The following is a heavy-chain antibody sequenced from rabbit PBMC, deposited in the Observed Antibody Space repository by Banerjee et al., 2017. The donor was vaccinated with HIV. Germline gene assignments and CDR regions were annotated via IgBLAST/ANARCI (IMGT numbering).Heavy chain of an antibody. CDR3: ARDLSSSGWSDFAL. J-gene: IGHJ4*01. V-gene: IGHV1S45*01. D-gene: IGHD4-1*01. CDR2: ISSGGNT. CDR1: GFDFSSYW. Sequence: QEQLVESGGGLVQPGGSLKLSCKASGFDFSSYWMSWVRQAPGKGLEWIGWISSGGNTYYASWAKGRFTISKTSSTTVTLQMTSLTAADTATYFCARDLSSSGWSDFALWGPGTLVTVS.